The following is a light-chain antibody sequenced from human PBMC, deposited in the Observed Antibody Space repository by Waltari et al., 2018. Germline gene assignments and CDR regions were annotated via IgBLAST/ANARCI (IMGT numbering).Light chain of an antibody. CDR1: QSVGNY. J-gene: IGKJ4*01. CDR3: QQRSNWPPLT. CDR2: DAS. Sequence: EIVLTQSPATLSLSPGERATLSCRASQSVGNYLAWYQQKPGQAPSLLIYDASNRATGIPARFSGSGSGTDFTLTISSLEPEDFAVYYCQQRSNWPPLTFGGGTKVEI. V-gene: IGKV3-11*01.